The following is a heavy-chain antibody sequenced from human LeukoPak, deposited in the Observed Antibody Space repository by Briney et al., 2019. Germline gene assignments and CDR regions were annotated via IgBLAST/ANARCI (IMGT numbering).Heavy chain of an antibody. CDR1: GFTFSSYA. CDR3: AKAPRAAAGTYSGMGV. CDR2: ISGSGGST. J-gene: IGHJ6*02. V-gene: IGHV3-23*01. D-gene: IGHD6-13*01. Sequence: GGSLRLSCAASGFTFSSYAMSWVRQAPGKGLEWVSAISGSGGSTYYADSVKGRFTISRDNSKNTLYLQMNSLRAEDTAVYYCAKAPRAAAGTYSGMGVWGQGTTVTVSS.